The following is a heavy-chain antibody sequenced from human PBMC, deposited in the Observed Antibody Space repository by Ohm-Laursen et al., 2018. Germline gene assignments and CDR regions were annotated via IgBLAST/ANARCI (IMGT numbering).Heavy chain of an antibody. V-gene: IGHV3-7*01. CDR3: ATRGGSYVF. CDR2: IKEDGTEK. J-gene: IGHJ4*02. D-gene: IGHD1-26*01. Sequence: SLRLSCAASGFTFSSYWMSWVRQAPGKGLEWVANIKEDGTEKYYVDSVKGRFTISRDNAKSSLYLQMNSLRAEDTAVYYCATRGGSYVFGGQGTLVTVSS. CDR1: GFTFSSYW.